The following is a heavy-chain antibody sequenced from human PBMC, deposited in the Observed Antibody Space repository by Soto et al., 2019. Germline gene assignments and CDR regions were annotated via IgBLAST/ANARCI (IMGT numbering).Heavy chain of an antibody. Sequence: SETLSLTCTVSGGSISSYYWSWIRQPPGKGLEWIGYIYYSGSTNYNPSLKSRVTISVDTSKNQFSLKLSSVTAADTAVYYCARHTSVTMVRGVINPRHYDYWGQGTLVTVSS. CDR3: ARHTSVTMVRGVINPRHYDY. CDR1: GGSISSYY. CDR2: IYYSGST. V-gene: IGHV4-59*08. D-gene: IGHD3-10*01. J-gene: IGHJ4*02.